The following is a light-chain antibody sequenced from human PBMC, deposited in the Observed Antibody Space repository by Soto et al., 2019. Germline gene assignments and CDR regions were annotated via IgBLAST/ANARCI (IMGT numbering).Light chain of an antibody. CDR3: QSYDSSLRGV. CDR1: SSNIGAGYD. J-gene: IGLJ2*01. V-gene: IGLV1-40*01. Sequence: QSVLTQPPSVSGAAVQRVTISCTGSSSNIGAGYDVHWYQQLPGTAPKLLIYGNSNRPSGVPDRFSGSKSGTSASLAITGLQAEDEADYYCQSYDSSLRGVFGGGTKLTVL. CDR2: GNS.